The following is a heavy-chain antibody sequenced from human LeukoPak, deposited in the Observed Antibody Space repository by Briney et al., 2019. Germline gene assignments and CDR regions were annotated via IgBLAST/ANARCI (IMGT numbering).Heavy chain of an antibody. CDR3: ARALVVRGYDY. V-gene: IGHV3-48*01. CDR2: ISSSSSTI. CDR1: GFTFSSYS. D-gene: IGHD3-22*01. J-gene: IGHJ4*02. Sequence: GGSLRLSCAASGFTFSSYSMNWVRQAPRKGLEWVSYISSSSSTIYYADSVKGRFTISRDNAKNSLYLQMNSLRAEDTAVYYCARALVVRGYDYWGQGTLVTVSS.